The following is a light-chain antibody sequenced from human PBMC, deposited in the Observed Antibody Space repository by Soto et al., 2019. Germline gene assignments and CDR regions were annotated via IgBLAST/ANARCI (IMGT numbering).Light chain of an antibody. V-gene: IGKV3-20*01. CDR3: QQYGSSLKT. J-gene: IGKJ1*01. CDR2: GAS. Sequence: INFTPSPGPLSLSPGARATLPCRASQSVSSSYLAWYQQKPGQAPRLLIYGASSRATGIPDRFSGSGSGTDFTLTISRLEPEDFAVYYCQQYGSSLKTFAQGAMVDI. CDR1: QSVSSSY.